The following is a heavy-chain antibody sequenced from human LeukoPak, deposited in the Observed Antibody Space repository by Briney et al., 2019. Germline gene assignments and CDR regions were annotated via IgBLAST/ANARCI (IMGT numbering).Heavy chain of an antibody. Sequence: GGSLRLSCAASGFTFSSYAMSWVRQAPGKGLEWLSYISSGGSTIDYADSVKGRFTISRDNAKNSLYLQMNSLRAEDTAVYYWAREGGRGWLGDYYYMDVWGKGTTVTVSS. CDR3: AREGGRGWLGDYYYMDV. CDR1: GFTFSSYA. CDR2: ISSGGSTI. D-gene: IGHD6-19*01. V-gene: IGHV3-48*04. J-gene: IGHJ6*03.